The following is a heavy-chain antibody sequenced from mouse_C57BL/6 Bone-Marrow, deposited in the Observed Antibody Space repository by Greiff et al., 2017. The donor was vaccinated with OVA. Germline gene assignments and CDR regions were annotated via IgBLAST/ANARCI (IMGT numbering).Heavy chain of an antibody. J-gene: IGHJ3*01. V-gene: IGHV1-81*01. CDR1: GYTFTSYG. Sequence: VQLQQSGAELARPGASVKLSCKASGYTFTSYGIGWVKQSTGQGLEWIGEIYPRSGNTYYNEKFKGKATLTADKSSSTAYMELRSLTTEDSAVYLCASWEGSPAWFAYWGQGTLVTVSA. D-gene: IGHD1-1*02. CDR3: ASWEGSPAWFAY. CDR2: IYPRSGNT.